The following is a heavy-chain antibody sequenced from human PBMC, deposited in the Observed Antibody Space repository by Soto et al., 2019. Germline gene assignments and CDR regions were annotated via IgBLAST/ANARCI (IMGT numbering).Heavy chain of an antibody. D-gene: IGHD2-2*03. CDR3: ARDMDIVVVPAAISPNWFDP. V-gene: IGHV1-18*01. CDR2: ISAYNGNT. J-gene: IGHJ5*02. Sequence: GASVKVSCKASGYTYTSYGISWVRQAPGQGLEWMGWISAYNGNTNYAQKLQGRVTMTTDTPTSTAYMELRSLRSDDTAVYYCARDMDIVVVPAAISPNWFDPWGQGTLVTVSS. CDR1: GYTYTSYG.